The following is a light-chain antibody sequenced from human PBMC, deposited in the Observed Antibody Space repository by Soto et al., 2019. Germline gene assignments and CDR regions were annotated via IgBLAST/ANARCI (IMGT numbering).Light chain of an antibody. J-gene: IGKJ5*01. CDR1: QSISAY. CDR3: QRSYRSIS. CDR2: AAT. V-gene: IGKV1-39*01. Sequence: DLQMTQSPSSLFASVGDRVTITCRASQSISAYLNWYQQRPGKAPSLLIYAATRLHSGVQSRFSGSGSGTDFTLTISSLQPEDFAPYYCQRSYRSISFGQGTRLEMK.